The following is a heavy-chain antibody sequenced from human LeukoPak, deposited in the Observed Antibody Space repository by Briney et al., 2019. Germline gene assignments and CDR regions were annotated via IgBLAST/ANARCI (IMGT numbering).Heavy chain of an antibody. CDR2: ISYDGSNK. Sequence: HPGRSLRLSCAASGFTFSSYGMHWVRQAPGKGLEWVAVISYDGSNKYYADSVKGRFTISRDNSKNTLYLQMNSLRAEDTAVYYCAKGFGISSGWYVGLDTPIDYWGQGTLVTVSS. V-gene: IGHV3-30*18. J-gene: IGHJ4*02. CDR1: GFTFSSYG. CDR3: AKGFGISSGWYVGLDTPIDY. D-gene: IGHD6-19*01.